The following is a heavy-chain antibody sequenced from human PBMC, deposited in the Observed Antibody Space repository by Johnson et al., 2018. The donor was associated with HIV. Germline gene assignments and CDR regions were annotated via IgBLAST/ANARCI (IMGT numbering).Heavy chain of an antibody. CDR3: ARESSSSSGACDI. CDR2: FYSGGST. V-gene: IGHV3-66*01. CDR1: GFTVSSNY. D-gene: IGHD6-6*01. J-gene: IGHJ3*02. Sequence: VQLVESGGGVVQPGRSLRLSCAASGFTVSSNYISWVCQAPGKGLEWVPVFYSGGSTYDADSVKGRFTIPRDNSKNTLSLKMNSLRAEDTAVYYCARESSSSSGACDIWGQGTMVTVSS.